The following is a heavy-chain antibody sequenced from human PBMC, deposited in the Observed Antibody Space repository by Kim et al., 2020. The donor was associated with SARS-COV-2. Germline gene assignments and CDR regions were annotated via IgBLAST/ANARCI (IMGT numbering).Heavy chain of an antibody. CDR2: IYYSGST. CDR3: ARRGGSSSWRNWFDP. D-gene: IGHD6-13*01. J-gene: IGHJ5*02. Sequence: SETLSLTCTVSGGSISSSSYYWGWIRQPPGKGLEWIGSIYYSGSTYYNPSLKSRVTISVDTSKNQFSLKLSSVTAADTAVYYCARRGGSSSWRNWFDPWGQGTLVTVSS. V-gene: IGHV4-39*01. CDR1: GGSISSSSYY.